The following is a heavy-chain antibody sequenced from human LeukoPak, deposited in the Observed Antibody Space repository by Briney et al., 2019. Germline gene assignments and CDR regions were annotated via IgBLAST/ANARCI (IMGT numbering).Heavy chain of an antibody. CDR3: ARVNYYYYYYMDV. V-gene: IGHV3-48*03. CDR1: GFTFSIYA. Sequence: PGGSLRLSCATSGFTFSIYAMTWVRQAPGKGLEWVSTLSGSGSTIYYADSVKGRFAISRDNAKNSLYLQMNSLRAEDTAVYYCARVNYYYYYYMDVWGKGTTVTISS. CDR2: LSGSGSTI. J-gene: IGHJ6*03.